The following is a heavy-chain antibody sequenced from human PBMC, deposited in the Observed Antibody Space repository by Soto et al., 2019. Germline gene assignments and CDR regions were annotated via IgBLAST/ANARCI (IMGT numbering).Heavy chain of an antibody. CDR1: GYISSNYA. V-gene: IGHV1-3*01. CDR2: IIAANGNT. D-gene: IGHD6-19*01. CDR3: ARVGRGGWTTSYRLDV. Sequence: ASVKVSCKSSGYISSNYAIHWVRQAPGQRLEWMGWIIAANGNTKYSQKLQGRVTITQDTSASTVYMELRSLRSEDTAMYYCARVGRGGWTTSYRLDVWGQGITVSVSS. J-gene: IGHJ6*02.